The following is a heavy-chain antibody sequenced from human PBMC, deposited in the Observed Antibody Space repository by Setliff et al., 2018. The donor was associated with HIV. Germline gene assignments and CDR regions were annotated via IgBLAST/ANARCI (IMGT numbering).Heavy chain of an antibody. D-gene: IGHD5-12*01. CDR1: GGSLSGYH. J-gene: IGHJ4*02. CDR3: AAKGSGYDPGVDY. Sequence: SETLSLTCGVYGGSLSGYHWSWIRLPPGEGLEWIGEINYSGSTNYNPSLTSRVIISVDTSKNQFSVKLNSVTAADTAVYYCAAKGSGYDPGVDYWGQGTLVTVSS. CDR2: INYSGST. V-gene: IGHV4-34*01.